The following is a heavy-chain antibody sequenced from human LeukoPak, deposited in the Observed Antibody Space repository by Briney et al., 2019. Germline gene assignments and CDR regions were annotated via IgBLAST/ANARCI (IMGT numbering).Heavy chain of an antibody. CDR1: GGSFSGYY. V-gene: IGHV4-34*01. CDR3: ARTSYDFWSGYDFDY. D-gene: IGHD3-3*01. CDR2: INHSGST. J-gene: IGHJ4*02. Sequence: TAPETLSLTCAVYGGSFSGYYWSWIRQPPGKGLEWIGEINHSGSTNYNPSLKSRVTISVDTSKNQFSLKLSSVTAADTAVYYCARTSYDFWSGYDFDYWGQGTLVTVSS.